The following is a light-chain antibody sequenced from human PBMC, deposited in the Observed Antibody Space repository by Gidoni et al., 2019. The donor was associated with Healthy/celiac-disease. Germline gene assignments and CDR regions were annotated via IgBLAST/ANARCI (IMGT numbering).Light chain of an antibody. Sequence: EIVLPQSPGTLSLSPGERATLSCRASQSVSSSYLAWYQQKPGQAPRLLIYGASSRATGIPDRFSGSGSGTDFTLTISRLEPEDFAVYYCQQYGSSETVGPGTKVDIK. V-gene: IGKV3-20*01. J-gene: IGKJ3*01. CDR3: QQYGSSET. CDR2: GAS. CDR1: QSVSSSY.